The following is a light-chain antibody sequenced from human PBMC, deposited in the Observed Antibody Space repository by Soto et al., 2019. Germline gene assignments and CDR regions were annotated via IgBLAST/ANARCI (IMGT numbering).Light chain of an antibody. V-gene: IGLV2-14*01. CDR3: SSSTRSGVYV. Sequence: QSVLTQPASVSGAPGQSITISCTGTSSDVGGYNAVSWYQQHPGRAPKLMIYDVSNRPSGISNRFSGSKSGSTASLTISGLQAEDDADYYCSSSTRSGVYVFGAGTKVTVL. J-gene: IGLJ1*01. CDR2: DVS. CDR1: SSDVGGYNA.